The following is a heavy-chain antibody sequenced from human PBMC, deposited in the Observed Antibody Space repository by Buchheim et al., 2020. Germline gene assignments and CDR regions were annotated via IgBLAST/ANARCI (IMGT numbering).Heavy chain of an antibody. CDR2: INPNSGGT. D-gene: IGHD3-9*01. Sequence: QVQLVQSGAEVKKPGASVKVSCKASGYTFTSYDINWVRQATGQGLEWMGWINPNSGGTNYAQKFQGWVTMTRDTSISTAYMELSRLRSDDTAVYYCARGGGLRYFEPYYFDYWGQGTL. J-gene: IGHJ4*02. CDR3: ARGGGLRYFEPYYFDY. CDR1: GYTFTSYD. V-gene: IGHV1-2*04.